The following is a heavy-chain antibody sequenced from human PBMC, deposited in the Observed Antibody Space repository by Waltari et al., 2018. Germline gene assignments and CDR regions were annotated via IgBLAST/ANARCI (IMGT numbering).Heavy chain of an antibody. CDR3: ARVRTSEVHGVTAFDY. CDR1: GGTFSSYA. J-gene: IGHJ4*02. Sequence: QVQLVQSGAEVTKPGSSVKVSCKASGGTFSSYAISWVRQAPGQGLEWMGGIIPILGRENSGHKFQGRVTITADKSTSKAYMELGSLRSEETAVYYCARVRTSEVHGVTAFDYWGQGILVTVAS. V-gene: IGHV1-69*10. D-gene: IGHD3-10*01. CDR2: IIPILGRE.